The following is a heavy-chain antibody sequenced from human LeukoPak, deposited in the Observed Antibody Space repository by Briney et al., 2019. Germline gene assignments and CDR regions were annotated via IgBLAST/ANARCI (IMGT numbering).Heavy chain of an antibody. V-gene: IGHV1-58*02. Sequence: TSVKVSCKASGFTFTSSAMQWVRQARGQRLEWIGWIVVGSGNTNYAQKFQERVTITRDMSTSTAYMELNSLRAEDTAVYYCAKGGSGWSWFDYWGQGTLVTVSS. J-gene: IGHJ4*02. CDR1: GFTFTSSA. CDR2: IVVGSGNT. CDR3: AKGGSGWSWFDY. D-gene: IGHD6-19*01.